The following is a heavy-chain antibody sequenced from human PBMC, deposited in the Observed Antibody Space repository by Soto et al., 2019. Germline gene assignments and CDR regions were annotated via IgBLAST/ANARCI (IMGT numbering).Heavy chain of an antibody. J-gene: IGHJ3*02. CDR3: ARARYCTNGVCPTDAFDI. CDR1: GFTFSSYA. V-gene: IGHV3-30-3*01. D-gene: IGHD2-8*01. CDR2: ISYDGSNK. Sequence: QVQLVESGGGVVQPGRSLRLSCAASGFTFSSYAMHWVRQAPGKGLEWVAVISYDGSNKYYADSVKGRFTISRDNSKNPLYLQMNSLRAEDTAVYSCARARYCTNGVCPTDAFDIWGQGTMVTVSS.